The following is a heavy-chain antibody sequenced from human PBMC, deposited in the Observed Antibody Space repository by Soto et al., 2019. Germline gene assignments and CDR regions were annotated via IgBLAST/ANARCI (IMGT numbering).Heavy chain of an antibody. CDR2: IIPIFGTA. J-gene: IGHJ6*02. CDR3: ASEYSSYYYYYGMDV. D-gene: IGHD6-13*01. CDR1: GGTFSSYA. Sequence: SVKVSCKASGGTFSSYAISWVRQAPGQGLEWMGGIIPIFGTANYAQKFQGRVTITADESTSTAYMELSSLRSEDTAVYYCASEYSSYYYYYGMDVWGQGTTVTVSS. V-gene: IGHV1-69*13.